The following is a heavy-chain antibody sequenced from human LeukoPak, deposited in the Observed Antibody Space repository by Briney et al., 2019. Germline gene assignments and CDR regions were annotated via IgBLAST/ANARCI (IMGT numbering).Heavy chain of an antibody. CDR1: GFTFSNYD. CDR2: ITSAGDT. D-gene: IGHD2/OR15-2a*01. Sequence: GGSLRLSCEASGFTFSNYDMHWVRQTTGKGLEWVSVITSAGDTYYPDSVKGRFTISRENGRNSLDLQMNSLRAGDTAVYYCARGPGPGASTLYYYGMDVWGQGTTVTVSS. CDR3: ARGPGPGASTLYYYGMDV. V-gene: IGHV3-13*01. J-gene: IGHJ6*02.